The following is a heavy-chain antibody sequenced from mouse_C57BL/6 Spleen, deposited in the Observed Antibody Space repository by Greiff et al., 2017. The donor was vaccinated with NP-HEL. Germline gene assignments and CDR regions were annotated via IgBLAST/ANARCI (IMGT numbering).Heavy chain of an antibody. CDR3: ARGGGGYYWYFDV. V-gene: IGHV3-6*01. D-gene: IGHD1-1*02. CDR1: GYSITSGYY. CDR2: ISYDGSN. Sequence: EVQLMESGPGLVKPSQSLSLTCSVTGYSITSGYYWNWIRQFPGNKLEWMGYISYDGSNNYNPSLKNRISITRDTSKNQFFLKLNSVTTEDTATYYCARGGGGYYWYFDVWGTGTTVTVSS. J-gene: IGHJ1*03.